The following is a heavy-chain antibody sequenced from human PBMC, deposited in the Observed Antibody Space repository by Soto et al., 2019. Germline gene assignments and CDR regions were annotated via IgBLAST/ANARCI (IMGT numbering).Heavy chain of an antibody. CDR3: AASSAIAAAGYFKF. J-gene: IGHJ4*02. CDR1: GDLFNNHA. CDR2: ISPLFSTT. V-gene: IGHV1-69*06. Sequence: QVQLVQSGAEVKEPGSSVKVSCKASGDLFNNHAFNWVRQAPGQGLEWMGRISPLFSTTNYAQKFQGRVTIGADKLTTIVYLEVNNLESDDTAMYYCAASSAIAAAGYFKFWGQGTLGTVSP. D-gene: IGHD6-13*01.